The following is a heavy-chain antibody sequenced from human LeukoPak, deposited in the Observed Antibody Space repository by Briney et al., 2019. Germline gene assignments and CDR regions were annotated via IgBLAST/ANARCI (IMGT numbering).Heavy chain of an antibody. V-gene: IGHV4-4*07. CDR1: GASISSFH. J-gene: IGHJ4*02. Sequence: SETLSLTCTVSGASISSFHWTWIRQPAGKGLEWIGLIYSSGSTIYNPSLKSRVAMSVDMTKNQLSLKLSSVTAADTAMYYCASKDGDYWGQGTLVTVSS. CDR3: ASKDGDY. CDR2: IYSSGST.